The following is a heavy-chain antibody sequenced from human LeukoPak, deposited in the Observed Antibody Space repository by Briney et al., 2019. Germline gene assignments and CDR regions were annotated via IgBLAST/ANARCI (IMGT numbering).Heavy chain of an antibody. V-gene: IGHV4-30-4*01. Sequence: KPPETLSLTCTVSGGSISSGDYYWSWIRQPPGKGLEWIGYIYYSGSTYYNPSLKSRVTISVDTSKNQFSLKLSSVTAADTAVYYCATSYYDSRLFDYWGQGTLVTVSS. CDR2: IYYSGST. CDR3: ATSYYDSRLFDY. CDR1: GGSISSGDYY. J-gene: IGHJ4*02. D-gene: IGHD3-22*01.